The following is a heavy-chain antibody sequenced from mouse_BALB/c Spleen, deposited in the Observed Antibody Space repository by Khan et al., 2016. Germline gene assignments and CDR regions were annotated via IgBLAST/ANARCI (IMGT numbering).Heavy chain of an antibody. CDR3: VREQGFAY. V-gene: IGHV10S3*01. Sequence: EVQLVETGGGLVQPKGSLKLSCAASGFTFNTNAMNWVRQAPGKGLEWVARIRSKSNNYATYYADSVKDRFTISRDDSQSMLYLQMNNLKTEDTAMYCCVREQGFAYWGQGTLVTVSA. CDR1: GFTFNTNA. J-gene: IGHJ3*01. CDR2: IRSKSNNYAT.